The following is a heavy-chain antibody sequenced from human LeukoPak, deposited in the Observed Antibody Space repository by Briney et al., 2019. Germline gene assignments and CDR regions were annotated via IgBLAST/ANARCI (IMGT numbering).Heavy chain of an antibody. Sequence: ASVKVSCKASGYTFTGYYMHWVRQAPGQGLEWMGWINPNSGGTNYAQKFQGRVTMTRDTSIGTAYMELSRLRSDDTAVYYCARDNRIVVVTRWEEVAFDIWGQGTMVTVSS. J-gene: IGHJ3*02. CDR3: ARDNRIVVVTRWEEVAFDI. V-gene: IGHV1-2*02. CDR2: INPNSGGT. CDR1: GYTFTGYY. D-gene: IGHD3-22*01.